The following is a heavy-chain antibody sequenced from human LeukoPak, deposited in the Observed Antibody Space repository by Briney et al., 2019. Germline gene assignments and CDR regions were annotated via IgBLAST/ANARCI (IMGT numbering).Heavy chain of an antibody. Sequence: SVKVSCKASGGTFSSYAISWVRQAPGQGLEWMGGIIPIFGTANYAQRFQGRVTITADESTSTAYMELSSLRPEDTAVYYCARGSSPAYDILTGTLPYGMDVWGKGTTVTVSS. D-gene: IGHD3-9*01. CDR3: ARGSSPAYDILTGTLPYGMDV. V-gene: IGHV1-69*13. CDR2: IIPIFGTA. J-gene: IGHJ6*04. CDR1: GGTFSSYA.